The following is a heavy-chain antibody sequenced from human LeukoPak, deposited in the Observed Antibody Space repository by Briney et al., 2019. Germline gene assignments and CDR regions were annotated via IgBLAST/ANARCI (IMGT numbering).Heavy chain of an antibody. Sequence: GASVKVSCKASGYTFTSYGISWVRQAPGQGLEWMGWINPNSGDRNYAQKFRGRVTMTRDTSISTAYMELSSLRSDDTAVYYCARGGPTMRGWFDPWGQGTLVTVSS. CDR2: INPNSGDR. V-gene: IGHV1-2*02. J-gene: IGHJ5*02. CDR1: GYTFTSYG. D-gene: IGHD5-12*01. CDR3: ARGGPTMRGWFDP.